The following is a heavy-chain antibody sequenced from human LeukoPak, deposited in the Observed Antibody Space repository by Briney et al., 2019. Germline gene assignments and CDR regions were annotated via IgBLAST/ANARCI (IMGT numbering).Heavy chain of an antibody. D-gene: IGHD5-18*01. V-gene: IGHV1-18*01. Sequence: ASVKVSCKASGYTFTTYGISWVRQAPEQGLEWMGWISTYNGNTYYAQKLQGRVTMTTDTSTSTAYMELRSLRSDDTAVYYCARIQLWTRQIDYWGQGTLVTVSS. CDR1: GYTFTTYG. J-gene: IGHJ4*02. CDR3: ARIQLWTRQIDY. CDR2: ISTYNGNT.